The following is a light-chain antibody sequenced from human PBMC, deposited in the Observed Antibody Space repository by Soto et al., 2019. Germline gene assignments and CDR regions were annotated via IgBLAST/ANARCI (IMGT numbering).Light chain of an antibody. CDR3: QQYNNWPAV. CDR1: QSVSSN. J-gene: IGKJ1*01. Sequence: EIVMTQSPATLSVSPGERATLSCRASQSVSSNLAWYQQKPGQAPRLLIYGASTRATGIPARFSGSGSGTEFTLTISSLQSEDFAVYYCQQYNNWPAVFGQGTKV. V-gene: IGKV3D-15*01. CDR2: GAS.